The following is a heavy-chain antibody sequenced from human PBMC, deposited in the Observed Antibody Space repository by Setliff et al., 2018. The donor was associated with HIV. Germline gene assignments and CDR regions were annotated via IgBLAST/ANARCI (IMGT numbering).Heavy chain of an antibody. J-gene: IGHJ3*02. D-gene: IGHD2-15*01. CDR3: GRVAGYCAPSRCYGYNAFDI. V-gene: IGHV4-39*01. Sequence: SETLSLTCTVSGGSVSTSSYSWGWIRQPPEKGLEWIGTIYHTGKTYYNSSLNSRVNIAVDTSKDQFSLNLSTVTAADTAVYYCGRVAGYCAPSRCYGYNAFDIWGPGTMVTVSS. CDR2: IYHTGKT. CDR1: GGSVSTSSYS.